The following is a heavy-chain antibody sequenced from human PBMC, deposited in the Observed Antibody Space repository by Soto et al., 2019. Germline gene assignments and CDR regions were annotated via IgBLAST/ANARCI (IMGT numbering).Heavy chain of an antibody. CDR1: GFSLSTSGVG. D-gene: IGHD2-15*01. J-gene: IGHJ4*02. Sequence: QITLKESGPTLVKPTQTLTLTCTFSGFSLSTSGVGVGWIRQPPGKALEWLVFIYWDDDKRYSPSLTSRLTITKDTXXNXVXXTMTNMDPVDTATYYCAHRVVAATQYNWNAGHFDYWGQGILVTVSS. V-gene: IGHV2-5*02. CDR2: IYWDDDK. CDR3: AHRVVAATQYNWNAGHFDY.